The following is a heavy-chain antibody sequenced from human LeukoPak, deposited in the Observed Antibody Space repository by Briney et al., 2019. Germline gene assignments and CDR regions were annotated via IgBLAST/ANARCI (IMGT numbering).Heavy chain of an antibody. CDR1: GGSISTYY. Sequence: SETLSLTCTVSGGSISTYYWSWIRQPPGKGLEWIGEINHSGSTNYNPSLKSRVTISVDTSKNQFSLKLSSVTAADTAVYYCARGRWLVDYSNSFDYWGQGTLVTVSS. CDR3: ARGRWLVDYSNSFDY. CDR2: INHSGST. D-gene: IGHD4-11*01. J-gene: IGHJ4*02. V-gene: IGHV4-34*01.